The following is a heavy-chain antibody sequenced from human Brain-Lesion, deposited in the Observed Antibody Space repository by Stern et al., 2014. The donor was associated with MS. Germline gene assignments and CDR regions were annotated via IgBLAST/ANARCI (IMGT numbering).Heavy chain of an antibody. J-gene: IGHJ6*02. CDR3: ARGRVVPGFQYYATDV. CDR1: GGSISSGGYY. D-gene: IGHD2-2*01. Sequence: QVQLVESGPGLVKPSQTLSLSCTVSGGSISSGGYYWSWIRQPAGKGLEWIGRIFNSGSTSYTPSLKSRVTISIDTSKTQFSLRLNSRTAADTAVYYCARGRVVPGFQYYATDVWGQGTTVIVSS. CDR2: IFNSGST. V-gene: IGHV4-61*02.